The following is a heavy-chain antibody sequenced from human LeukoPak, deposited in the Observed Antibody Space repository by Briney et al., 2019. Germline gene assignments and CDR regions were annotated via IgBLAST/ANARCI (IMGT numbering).Heavy chain of an antibody. D-gene: IGHD1-7*01. CDR1: GGSFSGYY. CDR3: AREREGYNWNYGLDY. J-gene: IGHJ4*02. CDR2: INHSGST. V-gene: IGHV4-34*01. Sequence: SETLSLTCAVYGGSFSGYYWSWIRQPPGKGLEWIGEINHSGSTNYNPSLKSRVTISVDTSKTQFSVKLRSVSAADTAVYYCAREREGYNWNYGLDYWGQGTLVTVSS.